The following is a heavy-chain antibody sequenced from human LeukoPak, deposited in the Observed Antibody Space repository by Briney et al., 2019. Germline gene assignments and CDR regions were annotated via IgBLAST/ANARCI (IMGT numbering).Heavy chain of an antibody. D-gene: IGHD3-9*01. CDR1: GYTFTSYY. J-gene: IGHJ3*02. Sequence: GASVKVSCKVSGYTFTSYYMHWVRQAPGQGLEWMGIINPSGGSTSYAQKFQGRVTMTRDTSTSTVYMELSSLRSEDTAVYYCARNGKGPIDAFDIWGQGTMVTVSS. CDR2: INPSGGST. CDR3: ARNGKGPIDAFDI. V-gene: IGHV1-46*03.